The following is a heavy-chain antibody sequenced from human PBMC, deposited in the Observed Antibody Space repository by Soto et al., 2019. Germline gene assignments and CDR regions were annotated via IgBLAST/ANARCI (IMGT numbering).Heavy chain of an antibody. D-gene: IGHD1-1*01. CDR1: GGSISSNNW. CDR2: IYHDGNT. V-gene: IGHV4-4*02. Sequence: QVQLQESGPGLVTPSGTLSLTCAVSGGSISSNNWWSWVRQPPGKGLEWIGEIYHDGNTPYNPSLKRRVTMSVDKSKNHFALILSSLTAADTAVYYWAKLDGGGYWGQGTLVTVSS. J-gene: IGHJ4*02. CDR3: AKLDGGGY.